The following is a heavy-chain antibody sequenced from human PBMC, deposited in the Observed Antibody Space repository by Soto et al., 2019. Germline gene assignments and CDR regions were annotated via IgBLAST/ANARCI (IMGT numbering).Heavy chain of an antibody. Sequence: LSLTCVVSGDSIIGIYHWAWIRQAPGKGLEWAAYISSSGTGIYYPDSVKGRFTISRDNAKNSLYLQMSSLRAEDTAVYYCARAYSDAFDIWGQGTMVTVSS. CDR3: ARAYSDAFDI. V-gene: IGHV3-11*01. J-gene: IGHJ3*02. CDR1: GDSIIGIYH. D-gene: IGHD2-15*01. CDR2: ISSSGTGI.